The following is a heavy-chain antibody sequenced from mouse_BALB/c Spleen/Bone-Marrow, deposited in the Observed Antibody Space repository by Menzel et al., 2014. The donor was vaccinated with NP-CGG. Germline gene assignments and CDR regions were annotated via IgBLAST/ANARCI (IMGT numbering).Heavy chain of an antibody. CDR3: ARNPPPYRLYAMDY. CDR1: GFSLTSYG. J-gene: IGHJ4*01. V-gene: IGHV2-4-1*01. D-gene: IGHD2-14*01. Sequence: VQLQESGPGLVQPSQSLSITCTVSGFSLTSYGVHWVRQSPGKGLEWLGVIWSGGSTDYNAAFISRLSISKDNSKSQVFFKMNSLQADDTAIYYCARNPPPYRLYAMDYWGQGTSVTVSS. CDR2: IWSGGST.